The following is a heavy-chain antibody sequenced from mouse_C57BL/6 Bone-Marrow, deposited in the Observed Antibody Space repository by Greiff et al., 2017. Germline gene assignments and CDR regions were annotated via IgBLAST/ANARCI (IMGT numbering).Heavy chain of an antibody. J-gene: IGHJ1*03. CDR3: ALYYGSSFYWYFDV. V-gene: IGHV1-81*01. CDR2: IYPRSGNT. D-gene: IGHD1-1*01. Sequence: QVQLQQSGAELARPGASVKLSCKASGYTFTSYGISWVKQRTGQGLEWIGEIYPRSGNTYYNEKFKGKATLTADKSSSTAYMELRSLTSEDSAVYFCALYYGSSFYWYFDVWGTETTGTVSS. CDR1: GYTFTSYG.